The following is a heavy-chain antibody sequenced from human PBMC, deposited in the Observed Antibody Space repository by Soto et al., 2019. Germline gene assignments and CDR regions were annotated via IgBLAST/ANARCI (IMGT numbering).Heavy chain of an antibody. D-gene: IGHD3-22*01. CDR2: INSDGSST. Sequence: DVQLVETGGGLVQPGGSLRLSCAASGFTFSSYWMHCVRQAPGKGLVWVSRINSDGSSTSYADSVKGRFTISRDNAKTTLYMQMNSLRAGDTAVYSCASRPSYYASSVYFAYWGQETLFTVAS. CDR3: ASRPSYYASSVYFAY. J-gene: IGHJ4*02. CDR1: GFTFSSYW. V-gene: IGHV3-74*01.